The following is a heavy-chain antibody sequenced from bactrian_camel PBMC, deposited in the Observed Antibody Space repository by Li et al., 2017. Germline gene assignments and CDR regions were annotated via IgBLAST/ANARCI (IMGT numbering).Heavy chain of an antibody. J-gene: IGHJ4*01. CDR2: TYQGGTRT. Sequence: VQLVESGGGSVQIGGSLRLSCSASGFSFSVYAMSWSRQAPGKEREGVAATYQGGTRTYYIDSVKGRFTISRDNAKNTMYLQMNDLKPEDTGMYYCAFEIPPHARGWDSKQVAPMAPLCPTQGYWGQGTQVTVS. V-gene: IGHV3S31*01. D-gene: IGHD7*01. CDR3: AFEIPPHARGWDSKQVAPMAPLCPTQGY. CDR1: GFSFSVYA.